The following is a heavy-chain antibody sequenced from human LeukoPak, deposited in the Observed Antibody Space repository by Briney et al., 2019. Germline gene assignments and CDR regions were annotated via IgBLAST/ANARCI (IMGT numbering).Heavy chain of an antibody. Sequence: SETLFLTCTVSGGSISSYYWSWIRQPAGKGLEWIGRIYTSGSTNYNPSLKSRVTMSVDTSKNQFSLKLSSVTAADTAVYYCARGYSSSPYIDYWGQGTLVTVSS. V-gene: IGHV4-4*07. J-gene: IGHJ4*02. CDR1: GGSISSYY. D-gene: IGHD6-6*01. CDR3: ARGYSSSPYIDY. CDR2: IYTSGST.